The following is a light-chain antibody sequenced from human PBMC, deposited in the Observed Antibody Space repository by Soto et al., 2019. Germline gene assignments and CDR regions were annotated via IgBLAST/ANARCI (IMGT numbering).Light chain of an antibody. CDR3: QQYNNWPIT. CDR1: QTVGTN. J-gene: IGKJ5*01. Sequence: EIVLTQSPDTLSVSPGERATLSCRASQTVGTNLAWYQQKPGQAPRLLIYGASPRASGIPARFSGSGSGTEFALTISSLQSEDFAVYYCQQYNNWPITCGQGTRLEIK. CDR2: GAS. V-gene: IGKV3-15*01.